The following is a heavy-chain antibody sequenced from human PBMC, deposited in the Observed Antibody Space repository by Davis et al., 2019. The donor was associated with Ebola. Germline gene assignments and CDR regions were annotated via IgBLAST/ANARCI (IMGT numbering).Heavy chain of an antibody. CDR1: GFTFSSYS. D-gene: IGHD1-26*01. Sequence: PGGSLRLSCAASGFTFSSYSMNWVRQAPGKGLEWVSYISSSSSTIYYADSVKGRFTISRDNAKNSLYLQMNSLRAEDTAVYYCARDREWELLEQLDYWGQGTLVTVSS. J-gene: IGHJ4*02. CDR2: ISSSSSTI. CDR3: ARDREWELLEQLDY. V-gene: IGHV3-48*04.